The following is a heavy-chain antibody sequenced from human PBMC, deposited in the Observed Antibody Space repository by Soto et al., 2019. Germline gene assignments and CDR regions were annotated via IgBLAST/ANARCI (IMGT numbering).Heavy chain of an antibody. D-gene: IGHD2-2*01. J-gene: IGHJ6*02. CDR3: ATLKLVPAAPYYYYGMDV. CDR1: GYTLTELS. CDR2: FDPEDGET. V-gene: IGHV1-24*01. Sequence: ASVKVSCKVSGYTLTELSMHWVRQAPGKGLEWMGGFDPEDGETIYAQKFQGRVTMTEDTSTDTAYMELSSLRSEDTAVYYCATLKLVPAAPYYYYGMDVWGQGTTVTVS.